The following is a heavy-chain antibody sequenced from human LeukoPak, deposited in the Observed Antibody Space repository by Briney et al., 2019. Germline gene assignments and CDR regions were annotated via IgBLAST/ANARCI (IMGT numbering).Heavy chain of an antibody. Sequence: PGGSLRLSCAASGFTFSSYGMHWVRQAPGKGLEWVAFIRYDGSNKYYADSVKGRFTVSRDNSKNALYLQMNSLRAEDTAVYYCAKVTYYDGLSSGGFDYWGQGTLVTVSS. CDR1: GFTFSSYG. V-gene: IGHV3-30*02. D-gene: IGHD3-22*01. CDR3: AKVTYYDGLSSGGFDY. J-gene: IGHJ4*02. CDR2: IRYDGSNK.